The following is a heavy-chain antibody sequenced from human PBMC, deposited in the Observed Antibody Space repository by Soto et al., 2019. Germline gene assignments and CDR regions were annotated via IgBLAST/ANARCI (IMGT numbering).Heavy chain of an antibody. CDR1: GGSISSGGYY. Sequence: PSETLSLTCTVSGGSISSGGYYWSWIRQHPGKGLEWIGYIYYSGSTYYNPSLKSLVTISVDTSKNQFSLKLTSVTAADTAVYYCASDSEYDFWSGYYGRVIRAFDIWGQGTMVTVSS. CDR2: IYYSGST. D-gene: IGHD3-3*01. J-gene: IGHJ3*02. CDR3: ASDSEYDFWSGYYGRVIRAFDI. V-gene: IGHV4-31*01.